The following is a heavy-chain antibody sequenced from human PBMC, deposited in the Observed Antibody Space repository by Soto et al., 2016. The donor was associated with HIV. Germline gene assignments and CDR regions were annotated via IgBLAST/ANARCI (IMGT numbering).Heavy chain of an antibody. CDR3: ARYWGGYSSAWLRYSHFFDY. J-gene: IGHJ4*02. Sequence: EVQLVESGGGLVQPGGSLRLSCAASGFTFSSFWMHWVRQAPGKGLVWVSRINNDGSAITYADSVKGRFTISRDNTKNIVYLQMNSLRAEDTAVYYCARYWGGYSSAWLRYSHFFDYWGQGIPVTVSS. CDR2: INNDGSAI. V-gene: IGHV3-74*01. CDR1: GFTFSSFW. D-gene: IGHD6-19*01.